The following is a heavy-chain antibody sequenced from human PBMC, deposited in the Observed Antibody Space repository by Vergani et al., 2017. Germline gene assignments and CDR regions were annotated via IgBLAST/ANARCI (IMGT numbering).Heavy chain of an antibody. J-gene: IGHJ4*02. Sequence: EVQLVESGGGLVQPGGSLRLSCTASGFTFSSSSMNWVRQAPGKGLEWVSYISGSSGTIYYADSVKGRFTISRDNAKNSLYLQMNSLRAEDTAVYYCARDSRDIVLMVYAVYYFDYWGREPWSPSPQ. CDR3: ARDSRDIVLMVYAVYYFDY. D-gene: IGHD2-8*01. CDR1: GFTFSSSS. CDR2: ISGSSGTI. V-gene: IGHV3-48*04.